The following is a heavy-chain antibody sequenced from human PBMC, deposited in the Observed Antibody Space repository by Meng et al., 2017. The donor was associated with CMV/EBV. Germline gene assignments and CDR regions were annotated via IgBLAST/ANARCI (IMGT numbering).Heavy chain of an antibody. CDR3: ARDTLNWNFDY. D-gene: IGHD1-1*01. V-gene: IGHV1-2*02. Sequence: ASVKVSCKASGYTFIDYYTHWVRQAPGQGLEWMGWINPNSGGTNYAQKFQGRVTMTRDTSISTAYMELSRLRPDDTAVYYCARDTLNWNFDYWGQGTPVTVSS. CDR1: GYTFIDYY. CDR2: INPNSGGT. J-gene: IGHJ4*02.